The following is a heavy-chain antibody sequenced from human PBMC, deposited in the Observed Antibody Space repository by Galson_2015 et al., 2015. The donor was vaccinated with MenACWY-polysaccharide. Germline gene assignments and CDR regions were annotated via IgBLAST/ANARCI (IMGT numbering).Heavy chain of an antibody. J-gene: IGHJ5*01. Sequence: SETLSLTCTVSGGSVSSYTDHWSWLRQPPGKGLEWIGYMSTNGSANQNPSLKSRVTVSIDTSKNQFSLRLNSVTAADTAMYYCAREPTYSGSFGWFDSWGPGTLVTVSS. D-gene: IGHD1-26*01. CDR3: AREPTYSGSFGWFDS. V-gene: IGHV4-61*01. CDR2: MSTNGSA. CDR1: GGSVSSYTDH.